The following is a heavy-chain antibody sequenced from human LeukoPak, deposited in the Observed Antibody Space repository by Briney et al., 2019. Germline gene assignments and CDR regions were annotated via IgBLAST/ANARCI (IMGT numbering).Heavy chain of an antibody. J-gene: IGHJ4*02. Sequence: GGSLRLSCAASGFTFSSYAMSWVRQAPGKGLEWVSAISGSGGSTYYADSVKGRFTISRDNSKNTLYLQMSSLRAEDTAVYYCAKDPITIYSGYETTFDYWGQGTLVTVSS. D-gene: IGHD5-12*01. CDR1: GFTFSSYA. CDR2: ISGSGGST. V-gene: IGHV3-23*01. CDR3: AKDPITIYSGYETTFDY.